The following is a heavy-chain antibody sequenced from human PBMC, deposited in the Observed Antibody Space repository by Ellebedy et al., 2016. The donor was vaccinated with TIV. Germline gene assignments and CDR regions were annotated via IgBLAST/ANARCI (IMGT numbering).Heavy chain of an antibody. Sequence: MPSETLSLTCTVSGGSIRSYYWSWIRQPPGKGLEWIGYVYYSGDNNHKPSLKSRVSMSVETSKNQFSLKLSSVTAADTAVYYCARFANSYGLDVWGQGTTVTVSS. J-gene: IGHJ6*02. CDR2: VYYSGDN. CDR1: GGSIRSYY. V-gene: IGHV4-59*01. CDR3: ARFANSYGLDV.